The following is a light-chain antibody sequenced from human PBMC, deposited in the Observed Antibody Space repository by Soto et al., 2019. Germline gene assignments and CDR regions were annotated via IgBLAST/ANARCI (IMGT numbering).Light chain of an antibody. J-gene: IGKJ1*01. CDR1: QSVSSN. V-gene: IGKV3-15*01. Sequence: EIVMTQSPATLSVSPGERATLSCRASQSVSSNLAWYQQKPGQAPRLLIYGASTRATGIPATFSGSGSGTDFTLTISSLQSEDFAVYYCQQHNNWSWTFGQGTKVEIK. CDR3: QQHNNWSWT. CDR2: GAS.